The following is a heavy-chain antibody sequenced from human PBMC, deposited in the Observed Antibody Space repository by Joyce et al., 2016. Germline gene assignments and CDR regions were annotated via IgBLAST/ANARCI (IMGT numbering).Heavy chain of an antibody. Sequence: EVQLVQSGAEVKKPGESLKISCKGSGYSFTSYWIGWVRQMPGKGLEWMWIVYPADSDTRYSPSFQGQVTIAADKSIRTAYLQWSSLKASDTAMYFCARQREQWLDYWGQGTPVTVSS. J-gene: IGHJ4*02. CDR1: GYSFTSYW. CDR2: VYPADSDT. D-gene: IGHD6-19*01. CDR3: ARQREQWLDY. V-gene: IGHV5-51*01.